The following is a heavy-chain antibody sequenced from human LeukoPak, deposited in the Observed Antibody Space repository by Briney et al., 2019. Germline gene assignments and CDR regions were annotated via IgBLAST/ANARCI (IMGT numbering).Heavy chain of an antibody. D-gene: IGHD6-19*01. CDR3: ARDAVYSSGWYRLYYFDY. CDR1: GYTFTSYG. Sequence: ASVKVPCKASGYTFTSYGISWVRQAPGQGLEWMGWISAYNGNTNYAQKLQGRVTMTTDTSTSTAYMELRSLRSDDTAVYYCARDAVYSSGWYRLYYFDYWGQGTLVTVSS. CDR2: ISAYNGNT. J-gene: IGHJ4*02. V-gene: IGHV1-18*01.